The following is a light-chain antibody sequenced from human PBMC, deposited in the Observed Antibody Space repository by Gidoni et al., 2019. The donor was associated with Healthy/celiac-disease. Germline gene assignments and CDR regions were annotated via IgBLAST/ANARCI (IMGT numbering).Light chain of an antibody. CDR1: QSISSY. CDR3: QQSYSTLT. J-gene: IGKJ4*01. Sequence: IQLTQSPSSLSASVGDRVTITCRASQSISSYLNWYQQKPGKAPNLLIYAAASLQSGVPSRFSGSGSGTDFTLTIRSLQPEDFATYYCQQSYSTLTFGGGTKVEIK. CDR2: AAA. V-gene: IGKV1-39*01.